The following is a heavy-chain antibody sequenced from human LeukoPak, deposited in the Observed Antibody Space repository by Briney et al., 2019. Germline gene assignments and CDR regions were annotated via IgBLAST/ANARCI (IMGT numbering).Heavy chain of an antibody. V-gene: IGHV3-11*04. CDR2: ISSSGSTI. Sequence: PGGSLRLSCAASGFTFSSYAMSWIRQAPGKGLEWVSYISSSGSTIYYADSVKGRFTISRDNAKNSLYLQMNSLRAEDTAVYYCARVTYSSSWYYFDYWGQGTLVTVSS. D-gene: IGHD6-13*01. CDR3: ARVTYSSSWYYFDY. J-gene: IGHJ4*02. CDR1: GFTFSSYA.